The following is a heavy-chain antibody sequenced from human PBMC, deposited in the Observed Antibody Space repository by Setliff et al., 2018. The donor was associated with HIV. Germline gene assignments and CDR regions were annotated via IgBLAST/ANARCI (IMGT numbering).Heavy chain of an antibody. CDR1: GGSIDSGNYD. CDR2: IYTRGST. Sequence: PSETLSLTCTVSGGSIDSGNYDWNWVRQPGGKGLEWIGRIYTRGSTKSSPTFESRVTMSLDTSKNQFSLNLRSVTAADTALYYCVRSGCNGNICYDSRGWLDSWGQGTQVTVSS. J-gene: IGHJ5*01. V-gene: IGHV4-61*02. CDR3: VRSGCNGNICYDSRGWLDS. D-gene: IGHD5-12*01.